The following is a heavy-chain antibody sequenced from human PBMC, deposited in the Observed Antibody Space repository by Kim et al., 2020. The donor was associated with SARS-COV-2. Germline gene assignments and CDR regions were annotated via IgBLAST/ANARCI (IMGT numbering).Heavy chain of an antibody. J-gene: IGHJ4*02. Sequence: NPSLKRQGTITVDTAKNQFCLELSSVTAADTAVYYCARGITMVRGVSFDYWGQGTLVTVSS. D-gene: IGHD3-10*01. V-gene: IGHV4-59*09. CDR3: ARGITMVRGVSFDY.